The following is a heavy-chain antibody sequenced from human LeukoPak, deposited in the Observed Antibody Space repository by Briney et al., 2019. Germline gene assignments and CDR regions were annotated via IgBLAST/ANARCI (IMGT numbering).Heavy chain of an antibody. D-gene: IGHD2-2*01. Sequence: VKVSCKASGYTFTSYGISWVRQAPGQGLEWMGWLSAYNGNTNYAQKLQGRVTMTTDTSTSTAYMELRSLRSDDTAVYYCARDIIRYCSSTSCYPGAFDIWGQGTMVTVSS. V-gene: IGHV1-18*01. CDR3: ARDIIRYCSSTSCYPGAFDI. CDR1: GYTFTSYG. J-gene: IGHJ3*02. CDR2: LSAYNGNT.